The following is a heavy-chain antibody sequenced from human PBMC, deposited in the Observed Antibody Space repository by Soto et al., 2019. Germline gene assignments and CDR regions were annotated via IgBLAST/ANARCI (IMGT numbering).Heavy chain of an antibody. CDR2: ISSSGNTI. V-gene: IGHV3-11*01. CDR1: EFTFSDYY. J-gene: IGHJ2*01. Sequence: QVLLVESGGGLVKPGGSLRLSCAASEFTFSDYYMNWIRQAPGKGLEWVSYISSSGNTISYADSVRGRFTISRDNAKNSLYLQMNSLRAEDTAVYYCARDPTAYWFFDLWGRGNPGHCLL. CDR3: ARDPTAYWFFDL.